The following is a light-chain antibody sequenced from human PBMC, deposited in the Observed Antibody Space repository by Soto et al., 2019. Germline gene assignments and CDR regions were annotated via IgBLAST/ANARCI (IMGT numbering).Light chain of an antibody. CDR2: GAS. V-gene: IGKV3-15*01. J-gene: IGKJ5*01. Sequence: ERLMTQSPARLSVSPGESATLCCRSSQSVASHLAWYQQKPGQAPRLLIFGASVRATGIPARFSGSGSGTEFVLTIDSLQSEDFAVYYCQQYNDWPSITFGQGTRLEIK. CDR3: QQYNDWPSIT. CDR1: QSVASH.